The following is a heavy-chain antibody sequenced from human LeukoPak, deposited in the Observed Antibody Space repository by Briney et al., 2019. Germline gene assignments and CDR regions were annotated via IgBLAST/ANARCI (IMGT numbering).Heavy chain of an antibody. CDR2: INHSGST. V-gene: IGHV4-34*01. CDR1: GGSFSGYY. J-gene: IGHJ4*02. Sequence: SETLSLTCAVYGGSFSGYYWSWIRQPPGKGLEWIGEINHSGSTNYNPSLKSRVTISVDTSKNQFSLKLSSVTAADTAVYYCARGLGYSGSFDYWGQGTLVTASS. D-gene: IGHD6-13*01. CDR3: ARGLGYSGSFDY.